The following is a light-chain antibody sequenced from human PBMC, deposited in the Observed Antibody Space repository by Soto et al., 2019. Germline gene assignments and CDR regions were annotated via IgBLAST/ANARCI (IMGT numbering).Light chain of an antibody. V-gene: IGKV1-33*01. CDR3: QQYQNLPLT. CDR1: QDISTY. CDR2: DAS. Sequence: DSQMTQSPSSLSASVGDRVTITCPASQDISTYLNWYQQKPGKAPKLLIYDASNLETGVPSRFSGGGSGTVFTFTISSLQPEDIATYYCQQYQNLPLTFGGGTKV. J-gene: IGKJ4*01.